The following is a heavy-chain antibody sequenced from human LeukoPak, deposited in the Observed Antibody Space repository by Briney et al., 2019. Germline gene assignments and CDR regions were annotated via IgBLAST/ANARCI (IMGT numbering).Heavy chain of an antibody. CDR3: ARDRRESSKPNDAFDI. CDR2: IYYTGAT. Sequence: SETLSLTCSVSGGSISSYYWSWIRQPPGKGLEWLGYIYYTGATYYNPSLESRVTISIDTSKRQLSLELRSVTATDTAVYFCARDRRESSKPNDAFDIWAKGQWSPSPQ. CDR1: GGSISSYY. J-gene: IGHJ3*02. V-gene: IGHV4-59*01. D-gene: IGHD4-11*01.